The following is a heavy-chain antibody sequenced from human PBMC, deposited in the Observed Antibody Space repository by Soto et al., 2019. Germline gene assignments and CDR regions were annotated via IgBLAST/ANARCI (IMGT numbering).Heavy chain of an antibody. D-gene: IGHD2-15*01. CDR2: ISWNSGRI. CDR1: GFTFDDYA. Sequence: EVQLVESGGGLVQPGRSLRLSCAASGFTFDDYAMHWVRQAPGKGLEWVSGISWNSGRIGYADSVKGRFTISRDNAKNSLYLQMTSLRAEDTALYSCAKGVAAWGYFDYWGQGTLVTVSS. J-gene: IGHJ4*02. V-gene: IGHV3-9*01. CDR3: AKGVAAWGYFDY.